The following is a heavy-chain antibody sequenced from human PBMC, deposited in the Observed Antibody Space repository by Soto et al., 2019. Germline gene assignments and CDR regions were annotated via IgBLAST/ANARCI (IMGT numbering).Heavy chain of an antibody. CDR1: GFTFSSYA. CDR2: ISYDGSNK. D-gene: IGHD3-9*01. J-gene: IGHJ5*02. V-gene: IGHV3-30-3*01. Sequence: GGSLRLSCAASGFTFSSYAMHGVRQAPGKGLEWVAVISYDGSNKYYADSVKGRFTISRDNSKNTLYLQMNSLRAEDTAVYYCARDRCAYYDILWVSWGQGTLVTVSS. CDR3: ARDRCAYYDILWVS.